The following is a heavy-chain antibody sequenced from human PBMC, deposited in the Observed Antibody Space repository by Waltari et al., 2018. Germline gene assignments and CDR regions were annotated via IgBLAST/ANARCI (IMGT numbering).Heavy chain of an antibody. CDR1: GGPISSGSYS. CDR3: ARRGLGGDWYFDL. D-gene: IGHD3-16*01. J-gene: IGHJ2*01. V-gene: IGHV4-39*07. CDR2: IYYTGST. Sequence: QLQLQESGPGLVKPSETLSLTCTVSGGPISSGSYSWGWIRQPPGKGLEWIGSIYYTGSTYYNPSLTSRVTISLDTSKNHFSLKLSSVTAADTAVYYCARRGLGGDWYFDLWGRGTLVTVSS.